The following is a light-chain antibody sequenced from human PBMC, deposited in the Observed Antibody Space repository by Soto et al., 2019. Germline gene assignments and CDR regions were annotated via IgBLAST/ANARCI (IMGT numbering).Light chain of an antibody. CDR1: ISDVGGYNY. V-gene: IGLV2-14*01. CDR2: EVS. Sequence: HSVLTQPASVSGSPGRSITISCTGTISDVGGYNYVSWYQLHPGKAPKLMIYEVSNRPSGISNRFSASKSGNTASLTISGLQAEDEADYYCFSYTSSTAYVFRTGTKVTVL. CDR3: FSYTSSTAYV. J-gene: IGLJ1*01.